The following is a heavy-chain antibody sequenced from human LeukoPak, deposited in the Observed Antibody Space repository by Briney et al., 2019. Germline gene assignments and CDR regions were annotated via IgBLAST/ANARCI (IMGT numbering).Heavy chain of an antibody. CDR1: GFTFSSYA. Sequence: GGSLRLSCAASGFTFSSYAMSWVRQAPGKGLEGVSAISGSGGSTYYADSVKGRFTISRDNSKNTLYLQMNSLRAEDTAVYYCARPLMVRGVMFPAQIDYWGQGTLVTVSS. CDR2: ISGSGGST. J-gene: IGHJ4*02. V-gene: IGHV3-23*01. D-gene: IGHD3-10*01. CDR3: ARPLMVRGVMFPAQIDY.